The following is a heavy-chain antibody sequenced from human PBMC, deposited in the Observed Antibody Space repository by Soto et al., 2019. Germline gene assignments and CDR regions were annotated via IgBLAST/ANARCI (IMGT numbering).Heavy chain of an antibody. V-gene: IGHV3-30-3*01. Sequence: QVQLVESGGGVVQPGRSLRLSCAASGFTFSSYAMHWVRQAPGKGLEWVAVISYDGSNKYYADSVKGRFTISRDNSKDTLYLQMNSLRAEDTAVYYCARDRNLFIAAAGLFDYWGQGTLVTVSS. J-gene: IGHJ4*02. D-gene: IGHD6-13*01. CDR1: GFTFSSYA. CDR2: ISYDGSNK. CDR3: ARDRNLFIAAAGLFDY.